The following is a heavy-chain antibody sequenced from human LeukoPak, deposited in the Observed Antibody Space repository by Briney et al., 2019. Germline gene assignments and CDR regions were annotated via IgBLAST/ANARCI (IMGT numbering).Heavy chain of an antibody. J-gene: IGHJ5*02. D-gene: IGHD6-19*01. CDR2: IYHSGST. Sequence: PSETLSLTCAVSGYSISSGYYWGWIRPPPGKGLEWIGSIYHSGSTYYNPSLKSRVTISVDTSKNQFSLKLSSVTAADTAVYYCARGSSGWYDWFDPWGQGALVTVSS. CDR1: GYSISSGYY. CDR3: ARGSSGWYDWFDP. V-gene: IGHV4-38-2*01.